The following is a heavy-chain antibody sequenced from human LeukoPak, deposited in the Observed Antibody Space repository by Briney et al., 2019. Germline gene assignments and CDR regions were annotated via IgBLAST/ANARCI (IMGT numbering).Heavy chain of an antibody. J-gene: IGHJ4*02. V-gene: IGHV1-46*01. CDR2: INPSGGST. CDR3: ARDEDADGGNSFDY. Sequence: ASVKVSCKASGYTFTSYYMHWVRQAPGQGLERMGVINPSGGSTSYAQKFQGRVTMTTDTSTSTAYMELRSLRSDDTAVYYCARDEDADGGNSFDYWGQGTLVTVSS. CDR1: GYTFTSYY. D-gene: IGHD4-23*01.